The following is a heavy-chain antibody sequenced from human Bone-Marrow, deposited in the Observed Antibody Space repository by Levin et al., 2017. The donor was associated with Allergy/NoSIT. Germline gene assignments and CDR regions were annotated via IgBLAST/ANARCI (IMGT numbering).Heavy chain of an antibody. D-gene: IGHD6-13*01. CDR3: ARDQRYSSSWAPYYYYGMDV. CDR2: INPNSGGT. Sequence: ASVKVSCKASGYTFTGYYMHWVRQAPGQGLEWMGWINPNSGGTNYAQKFQGWVTMTRDTSISTAYMELSRLRSDDTAVYYCARDQRYSSSWAPYYYYGMDVWGQGTTVTVSS. V-gene: IGHV1-2*04. J-gene: IGHJ6*02. CDR1: GYTFTGYY.